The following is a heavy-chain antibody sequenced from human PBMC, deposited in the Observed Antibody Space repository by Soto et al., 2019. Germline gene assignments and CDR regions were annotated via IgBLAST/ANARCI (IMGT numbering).Heavy chain of an antibody. Sequence: PGVSLGLSFGASGFTFSRYSMNWVRQAPGKGLEWVSGLSVSADSANYADSVKGRFTISRDDSKNTLYLQLNSLRAEDTAIYYCAKDLLLLGQVAEYFQHWGLGTLVTVSS. CDR2: LSVSADSA. CDR3: AKDLLLLGQVAEYFQH. J-gene: IGHJ1*01. D-gene: IGHD2-15*01. V-gene: IGHV3-23*01. CDR1: GFTFSRYS.